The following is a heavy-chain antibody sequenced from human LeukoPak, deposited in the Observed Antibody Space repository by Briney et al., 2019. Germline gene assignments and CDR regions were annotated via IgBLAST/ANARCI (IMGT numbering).Heavy chain of an antibody. Sequence: SETLSLTCTVSGGSISSSSDYWGWICQPPGKGLEWIGSIYYSGSTYYNPSLKSRVTISVDTSKNQFSLKLSSVTAADTAVYYCARRNSGSYYRSAFDIWGQGTMVTVSS. J-gene: IGHJ3*02. CDR2: IYYSGST. D-gene: IGHD1-26*01. CDR1: GGSISSSSDY. CDR3: ARRNSGSYYRSAFDI. V-gene: IGHV4-39*01.